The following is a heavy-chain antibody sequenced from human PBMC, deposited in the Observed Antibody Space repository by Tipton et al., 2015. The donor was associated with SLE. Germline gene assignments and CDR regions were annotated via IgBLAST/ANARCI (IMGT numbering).Heavy chain of an antibody. CDR1: GFNFGSYE. CDR3: ARETLNQRLPSYYMDV. V-gene: IGHV3-48*03. Sequence: SLRLSCAASGFNFGSYEMNWVRQAPGKGLEWVSYISDSGSAIYYADSVKGRFTISRDNAKNSLFLQLNSLRAEDTAVYCCARETLNQRLPSYYMDVWGQGTTVTVSS. J-gene: IGHJ6*03. CDR2: ISDSGSAI. D-gene: IGHD6-25*01.